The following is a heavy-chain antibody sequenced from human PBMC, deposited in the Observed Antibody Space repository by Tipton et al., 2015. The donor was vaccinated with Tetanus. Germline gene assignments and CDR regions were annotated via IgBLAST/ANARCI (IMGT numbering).Heavy chain of an antibody. CDR2: IYPGDSDT. CDR1: GYSFTSYW. V-gene: IGHV5-51*01. CDR3: ARHIGPALTPGGNFDY. J-gene: IGHJ4*02. D-gene: IGHD3-16*01. Sequence: QLVQSGAEVKKPGESLKISCKGSGYSFTSYWIGWVRQMPGKGLEWMGIIYPGDSDTRYSPSFQGQVTISADKSISTAYLQWSSLKASDPAMYYCARHIGPALTPGGNFDYWGQGTLVTVSS.